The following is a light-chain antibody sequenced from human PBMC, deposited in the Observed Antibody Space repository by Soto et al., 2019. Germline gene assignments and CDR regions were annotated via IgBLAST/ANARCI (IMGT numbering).Light chain of an antibody. Sequence: QSALTQPRSVSGSPGQSVSISCTGSSSDVGGYNYVSWYQQHPGKAPKLVIYDVSKRPSGVPGRFSGSKSGNTASLTISGLQAEDEADYCCCSYAVNYTFVFGTETKLTVL. V-gene: IGLV2-11*01. CDR2: DVS. CDR3: CSYAVNYTFV. CDR1: SSDVGGYNY. J-gene: IGLJ1*01.